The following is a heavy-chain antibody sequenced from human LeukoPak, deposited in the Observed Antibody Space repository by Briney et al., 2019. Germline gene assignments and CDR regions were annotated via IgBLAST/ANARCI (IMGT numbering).Heavy chain of an antibody. CDR3: AKDPPTVMANAFHI. Sequence: GGSLRLSCAASGFTFSIYAMSWVRQAPGKGLEWVSGISGSGGSTYYADSVKGRFTISRDNSKNTLYLHMNSPRAEDTAVYYCAKDPPTVMANAFHIWGQGTMVTVSS. J-gene: IGHJ3*02. CDR2: ISGSGGST. V-gene: IGHV3-23*01. D-gene: IGHD5-24*01. CDR1: GFTFSIYA.